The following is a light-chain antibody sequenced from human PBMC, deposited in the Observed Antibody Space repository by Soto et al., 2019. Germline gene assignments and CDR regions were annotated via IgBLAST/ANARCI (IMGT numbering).Light chain of an antibody. CDR1: QNVDSNY. J-gene: IGKJ1*01. V-gene: IGKV3-20*01. CDR2: GAS. CDR3: QQYGSLSWT. Sequence: EIVLTESPGTLYFSRGERSTLSFRASQNVDSNYLAWYQQKPGQAPRIIIFGASGRATGIPDRFSGSGSGTDFTLTISRLEPEDFAMYYCQQYGSLSWTFGQGTKVDIK.